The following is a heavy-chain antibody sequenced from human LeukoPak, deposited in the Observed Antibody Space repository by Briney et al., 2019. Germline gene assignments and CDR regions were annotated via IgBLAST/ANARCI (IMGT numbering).Heavy chain of an antibody. V-gene: IGHV4-59*01. D-gene: IGHD2/OR15-2a*01. CDR3: ARSFSYYYYYMDV. Sequence: SETLSLTCTVSGGSISNYYWNWIRQPPGKGLEWIGYISYSGSTNYNPSLKSRVTISVDTSKNQFSLKLSSVTAADTAVYYCARSFSYYYYYMDVWGKGTTVTVSS. CDR2: ISYSGST. CDR1: GGSISNYY. J-gene: IGHJ6*03.